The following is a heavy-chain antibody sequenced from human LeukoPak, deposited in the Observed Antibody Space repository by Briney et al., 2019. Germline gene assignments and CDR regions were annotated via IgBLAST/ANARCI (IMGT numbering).Heavy chain of an antibody. Sequence: GGSLRLSCAASGFIFRNHARNWVRQPPGQGLEWISGVSASGGSTFNTDSVKGRFSISRDNSKSTLYLEMNSLRPEDTALYYCAKALGNQGVIDYWGQGTLVTVSS. J-gene: IGHJ4*02. CDR3: AKALGNQGVIDY. D-gene: IGHD3-10*01. V-gene: IGHV3-23*01. CDR1: GFIFRNHA. CDR2: VSASGGST.